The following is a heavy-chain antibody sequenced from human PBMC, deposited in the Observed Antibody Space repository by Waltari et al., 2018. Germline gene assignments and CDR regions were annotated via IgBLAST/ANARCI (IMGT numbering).Heavy chain of an antibody. CDR2: IYYSGST. CDR3: ARLPISLGVGSVFDI. V-gene: IGHV4-39*01. D-gene: IGHD2-15*01. Sequence: QMQLQESGPGLVKPSEPLSLTCTVAVGSISSSTYYWGWIRQPPGKGLEWIGNIYYSGSTYYKPSLKSRLTISVDTSKNQFSLNLRSVTAADTAVYYCARLPISLGVGSVFDIWGQGTMVTVSS. CDR1: VGSISSSTYY. J-gene: IGHJ3*02.